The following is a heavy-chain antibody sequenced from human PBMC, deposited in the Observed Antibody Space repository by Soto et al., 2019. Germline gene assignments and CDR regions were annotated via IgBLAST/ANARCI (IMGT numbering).Heavy chain of an antibody. Sequence: GGSLRLSCAASGFTFSSYSMNWVRQAPGKGLEWVSTISTTSGSIYYADSVKGRFTISRDNSKNTLYLQMNGLRAEDTAVYYCAKDRLAGNFDYWGRGTQVTVSS. CDR3: AKDRLAGNFDY. CDR2: ISTTSGSI. V-gene: IGHV3-23*01. J-gene: IGHJ4*02. CDR1: GFTFSSYS.